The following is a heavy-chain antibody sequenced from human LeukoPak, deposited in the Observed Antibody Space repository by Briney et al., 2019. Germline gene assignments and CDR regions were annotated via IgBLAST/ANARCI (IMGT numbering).Heavy chain of an antibody. J-gene: IGHJ4*02. CDR3: ARHRPGGAGDY. CDR2: IDPSDSYT. CDR1: GYSFTSYW. V-gene: IGHV5-10-1*01. Sequence: GESLKISCQGSGYSFTSYWINWVRQLPGRGLEWMGRIDPSDSYTNHSPSFQGHVTISADKSLSTAYLQWSSLKASDTAMYYCARHRPGGAGDYWGQGTLVTVSS. D-gene: IGHD6-6*01.